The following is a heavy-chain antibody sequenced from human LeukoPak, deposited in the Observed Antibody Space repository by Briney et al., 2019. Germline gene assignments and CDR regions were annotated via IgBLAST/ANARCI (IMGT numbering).Heavy chain of an antibody. CDR1: GFAFSSYT. J-gene: IGHJ4*02. CDR2: MSYDEGTT. D-gene: IGHD2-2*01. Sequence: PGRSLRLSCAASGFAFSSYTMHWVPQAPGKGLECVGFMSYDEGTTHYADSVRGRFTISRDNSKNTLFLQMDSLTIEDTALYYCTRRVPVAVLDYWGQGTLVTVAS. CDR3: TRRVPVAVLDY. V-gene: IGHV3-30*04.